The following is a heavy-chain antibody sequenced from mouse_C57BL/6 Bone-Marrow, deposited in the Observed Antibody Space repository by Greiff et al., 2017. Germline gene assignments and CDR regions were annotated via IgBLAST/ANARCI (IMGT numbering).Heavy chain of an antibody. CDR1: GFTFSDYY. D-gene: IGHD3-1*01. J-gene: IGHJ2*01. V-gene: IGHV5-12*01. CDR2: ISNGGGST. CDR3: ARHGGGSFDY. Sequence: EVKLVESGGGLVQPGGSLKLSCAASGFTFSDYYMYWVRQTPEKRLEWVAYISNGGGSTYYPDTVKGRFTISRDNAKNTLYLQMSRLKSEDTAMYYCARHGGGSFDYWGQGTTLTVSS.